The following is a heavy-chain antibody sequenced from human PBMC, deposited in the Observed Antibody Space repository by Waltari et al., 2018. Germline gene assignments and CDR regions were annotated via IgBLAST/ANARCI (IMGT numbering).Heavy chain of an antibody. CDR1: GFTFSNYA. CDR2: INGNGGST. Sequence: EVQLVESGGGLVHPGESLKLSCSASGFTFSNYAMSWVRHGPGKGLEYVSFINGNGGSTLYADSVKGRFTISRDNSKNTLYLQMSSLRIVDTAIYYCVKDYTDSWGQGTLVTVSS. J-gene: IGHJ5*02. CDR3: VKDYTDS. V-gene: IGHV3-64D*06. D-gene: IGHD3-16*01.